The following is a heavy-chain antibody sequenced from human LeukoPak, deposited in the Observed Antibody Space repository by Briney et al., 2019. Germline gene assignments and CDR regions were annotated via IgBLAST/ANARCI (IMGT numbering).Heavy chain of an antibody. J-gene: IGHJ4*02. V-gene: IGHV3-9*01. CDR2: ISWNSGSI. CDR1: GFTFDDYA. Sequence: GGSLRLSCAASGFTFDDYAMHWVRQAPGKGLEWVSGISWNSGSIDYADSVKGRFTISRDNAKNSLHLQMNSLRAEDTALYYCARRSGPFDYWGQGTLVTVSS. CDR3: ARRSGPFDY. D-gene: IGHD5-12*01.